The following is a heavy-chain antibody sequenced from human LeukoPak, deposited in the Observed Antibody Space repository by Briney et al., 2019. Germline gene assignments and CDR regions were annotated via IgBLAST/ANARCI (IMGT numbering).Heavy chain of an antibody. CDR3: ARAEVVAGFDY. CDR2: IHYSGST. V-gene: IGHV4-59*01. CDR1: GGYISGYY. Sequence: SETLSLTCTVSGGYISGYYWSWIRQPPGKGLEWIGDIHYSGSTNYNPSLKSRVAISVDTSKNQFSLRVNTVTAADTAVYYCARAEVVAGFDYWGQGTLVTVSS. J-gene: IGHJ4*02. D-gene: IGHD6-19*01.